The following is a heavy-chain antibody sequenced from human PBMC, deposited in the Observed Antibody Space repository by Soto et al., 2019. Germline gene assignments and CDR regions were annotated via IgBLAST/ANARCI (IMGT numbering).Heavy chain of an antibody. CDR2: IFYSGST. Sequence: SETLSLTCTVSGGSISSYYWSWIRQPPGKGLEWIGYIFYSGSTNYNPSLKSRVTLSVDTSKNQFSLKLSSVTAVVTVVYYCARALSYLYFDLWGRGTLVTVSS. V-gene: IGHV4-59*01. CDR1: GGSISSYY. CDR3: ARALSYLYFDL. J-gene: IGHJ2*01.